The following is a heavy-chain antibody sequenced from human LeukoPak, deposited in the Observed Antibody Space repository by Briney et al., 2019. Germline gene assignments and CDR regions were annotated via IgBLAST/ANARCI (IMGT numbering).Heavy chain of an antibody. Sequence: SLKVSCKASGYTFTGSYMHGVRQAPGQGLEWMGWINPNSGGTKYAQKFQGRVTMTRDTSISTAYMELSRLRSDDTAVYYCARGRPRTAAAGTDYWGQGTLVTVSS. D-gene: IGHD6-13*01. V-gene: IGHV1-2*02. J-gene: IGHJ4*02. CDR3: ARGRPRTAAAGTDY. CDR2: INPNSGGT. CDR1: GYTFTGSY.